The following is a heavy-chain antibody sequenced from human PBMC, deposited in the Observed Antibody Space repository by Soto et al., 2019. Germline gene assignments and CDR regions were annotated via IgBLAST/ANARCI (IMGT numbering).Heavy chain of an antibody. CDR1: GISFSTYA. J-gene: IGHJ3*02. Sequence: EVQLLESGGHLVQPGGSQRLSCTPSGISFSTYAMSWVRQAPGKGLEWVSGISGSGGHTYYADSVKGRFTISRDSSKNTLYLQMNSLRADDTAVYYCAKEGSYMGGAFDIWGPGTMVTVSS. D-gene: IGHD3-16*01. CDR2: ISGSGGHT. CDR3: AKEGSYMGGAFDI. V-gene: IGHV3-23*01.